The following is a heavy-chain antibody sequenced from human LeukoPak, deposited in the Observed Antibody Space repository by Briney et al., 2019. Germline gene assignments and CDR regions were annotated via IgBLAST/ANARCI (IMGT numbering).Heavy chain of an antibody. CDR3: ARGGSLGRAFDI. Sequence: ASETLSLTCTVSGGSISSYYWSWIRQPPGKGLEWIGEINHSGSTNYNPSLKSRVTISVDTSKNQFSLKLSSVTAADTAVYYCARGGSLGRAFDIWGQGTMVTVSS. CDR2: INHSGST. J-gene: IGHJ3*02. V-gene: IGHV4-34*01. CDR1: GGSISSYY.